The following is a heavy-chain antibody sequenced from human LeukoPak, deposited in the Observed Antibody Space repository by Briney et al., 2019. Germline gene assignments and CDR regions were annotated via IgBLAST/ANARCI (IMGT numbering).Heavy chain of an antibody. D-gene: IGHD3-10*01. CDR3: ARDSGSQSYYYYYYYMDV. J-gene: IGHJ6*03. V-gene: IGHV4-34*01. Sequence: MASETLSLTCAVYGGSFSGYYWSWIRQPPGKGLEWIGEINHSGSTNYNPSPKSRVTISVDTSKNQFSLKLSSVTAADTAVYYCARDSGSQSYYYYYYYMDVWGKGTTVTISS. CDR1: GGSFSGYY. CDR2: INHSGST.